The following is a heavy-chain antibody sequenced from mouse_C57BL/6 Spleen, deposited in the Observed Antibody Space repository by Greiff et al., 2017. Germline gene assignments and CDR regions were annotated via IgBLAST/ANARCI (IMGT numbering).Heavy chain of an antibody. CDR1: GYAFSSYW. Sequence: VKLVEPGAELVKPGASVKISCKASGYAFSSYWMHWVKQRPGKGLEWIGQIYPGDGDTNYNGKYKGKATLTADKSSSTAYMQLSSLTSEDSAVYFYARWGDCDRCAYWGQGTLVTVSA. J-gene: IGHJ3*01. V-gene: IGHV1-80*01. CDR3: ARWGDCDRCAY. CDR2: IYPGDGDT.